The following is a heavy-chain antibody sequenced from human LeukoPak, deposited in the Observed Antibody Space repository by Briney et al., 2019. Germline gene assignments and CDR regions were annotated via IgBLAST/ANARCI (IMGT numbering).Heavy chain of an antibody. Sequence: GESLKISCKGSGYNFASYWIAWVRQMPGNGLESVGIIYPGDSDTRYSPSFQGQVIISADKSISTAYLQWSSLKASDTAMYYCARGDSSSWGRYFDFWGQGTLVTVSS. CDR2: IYPGDSDT. CDR3: ARGDSSSWGRYFDF. J-gene: IGHJ4*02. V-gene: IGHV5-51*01. D-gene: IGHD6-13*01. CDR1: GYNFASYW.